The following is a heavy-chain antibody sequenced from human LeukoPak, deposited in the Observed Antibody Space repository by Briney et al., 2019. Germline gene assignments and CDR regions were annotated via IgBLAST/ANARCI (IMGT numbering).Heavy chain of an antibody. CDR1: GFTFSSYG. Sequence: PGGSLRLSCAASGFTFSSYGMHWVRQASGKGLEWVGRIRSEAYSYATSYAASLRGRFTISRDDSKNTAYLQMNSLKTEDTAVYYCTRHVYYYGSGSYNTFDYWGQGTLVTVSS. V-gene: IGHV3-73*01. D-gene: IGHD3-10*01. CDR2: IRSEAYSYAT. J-gene: IGHJ4*02. CDR3: TRHVYYYGSGSYNTFDY.